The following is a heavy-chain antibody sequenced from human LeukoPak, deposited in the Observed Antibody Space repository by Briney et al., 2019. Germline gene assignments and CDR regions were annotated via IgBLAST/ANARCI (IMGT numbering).Heavy chain of an antibody. J-gene: IGHJ4*02. CDR2: INPNSGGT. V-gene: IGHV1-2*02. Sequence: ASVKVSCKASGYTFTGYYMHWVRQAPGQGLEWMGWINPNSGGTNYAQKFQGRVTMTRDTSISTAYMELSRLRSDDTAVYYCARWDSVEMATTDYWGQGTLVTVSS. D-gene: IGHD5-24*01. CDR3: ARWDSVEMATTDY. CDR1: GYTFTGYY.